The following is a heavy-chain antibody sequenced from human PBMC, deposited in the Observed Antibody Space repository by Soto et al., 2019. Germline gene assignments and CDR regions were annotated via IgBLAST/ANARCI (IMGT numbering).Heavy chain of an antibody. V-gene: IGHV3-7*04. CDR1: GFTFSSSW. CDR2: IREDGSEK. CDR3: ARVRWDIAVLSGAQWGWSFDL. Sequence: EVQLVESGGGLVQPGGSLRLSCAASGFTFSSSWMSWVRQTPGKGLEWVANIREDGSEKHFVDSVKGRFTISRDNAKNSQDLQMDSLRVEDTATSVCARVRWDIAVLSGAQWGWSFDLWGRGTLVTVAS. D-gene: IGHD2-15*01. J-gene: IGHJ2*01.